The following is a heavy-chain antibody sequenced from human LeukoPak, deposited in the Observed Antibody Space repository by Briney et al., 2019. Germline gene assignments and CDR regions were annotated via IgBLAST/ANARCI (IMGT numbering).Heavy chain of an antibody. J-gene: IGHJ4*02. CDR2: INPNSGVT. Sequence: GASLKVSCKSSGYTFTGYYMHWVRQAPGQGLEWMGWINPNSGVTNYAQKFQGRVTMTRDTSISTAYMELSRLRSDDTAVYYCARTYYDSSGYVPFDYWGQGTLVTVSS. CDR1: GYTFTGYY. D-gene: IGHD3-22*01. V-gene: IGHV1-2*02. CDR3: ARTYYDSSGYVPFDY.